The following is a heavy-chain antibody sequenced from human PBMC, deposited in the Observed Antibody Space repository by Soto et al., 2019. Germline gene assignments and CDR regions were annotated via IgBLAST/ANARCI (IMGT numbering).Heavy chain of an antibody. Sequence: GESLKISCKGSGYSFTSYLIGWVRQMPGKGLEWMGIIYPGDSDTRYSPSFQGQVTISADKSISTAYLQWSSLKASDTAMYYCARLNGSGSYYHFNWFDPWGQGTLVTVSS. CDR2: IYPGDSDT. J-gene: IGHJ5*02. CDR3: ARLNGSGSYYHFNWFDP. V-gene: IGHV5-51*01. CDR1: GYSFTSYL. D-gene: IGHD3-10*01.